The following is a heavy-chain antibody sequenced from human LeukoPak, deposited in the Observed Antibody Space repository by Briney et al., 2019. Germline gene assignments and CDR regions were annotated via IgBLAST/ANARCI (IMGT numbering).Heavy chain of an antibody. Sequence: GGSLRLSCAASGFTFSSYAMSWVRQAPGKGLEWVSAISGSGGSTYYADSVKGRFTIPRDNSKNTLYLQMNSLRAEDTAVYYCAKDLKAYSSSLNDYWGQGTLVTVSS. D-gene: IGHD6-13*01. CDR2: ISGSGGST. V-gene: IGHV3-23*01. CDR3: AKDLKAYSSSLNDY. CDR1: GFTFSSYA. J-gene: IGHJ4*02.